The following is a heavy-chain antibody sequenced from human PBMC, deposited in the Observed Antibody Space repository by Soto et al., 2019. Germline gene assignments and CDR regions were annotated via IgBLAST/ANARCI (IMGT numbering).Heavy chain of an antibody. Sequence: PSETLSLTCTVSGGSISSGGYYWSWIRQHPGKGLEWIGYIYYSGSTYYNPSLKSRVTISVDTSKNQFSLKLSSVTAADTALYYCARGVGLWFGESRGGIRFDPWGQGTLVTVSS. CDR3: ARGVGLWFGESRGGIRFDP. V-gene: IGHV4-31*03. J-gene: IGHJ5*02. D-gene: IGHD3-10*01. CDR2: IYYSGST. CDR1: GGSISSGGYY.